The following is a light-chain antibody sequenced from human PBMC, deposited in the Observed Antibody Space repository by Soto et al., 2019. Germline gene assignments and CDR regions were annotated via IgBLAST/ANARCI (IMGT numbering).Light chain of an antibody. CDR3: CSYAGSSTWV. CDR1: ISDVKGYNL. V-gene: IGLV2-23*02. CDR2: GVS. Sequence: QSVLTQPASVSGSPGQSITISCTGTISDVKGYNLVSWYQQYPGKAPKLMIYGVSNRPSGVSNRFSGSKSGNTASLTISGLQAKDEADYYCCSYAGSSTWVFGGGTTVTGL. J-gene: IGLJ3*02.